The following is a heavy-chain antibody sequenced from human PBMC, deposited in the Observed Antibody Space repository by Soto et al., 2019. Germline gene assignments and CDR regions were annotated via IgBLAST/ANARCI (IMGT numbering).Heavy chain of an antibody. V-gene: IGHV4-4*02. Sequence: SETLSLTCAVSSGSISSSNWWSWVRQPPGKGLEWIGEIYHSGSTNYNPSLKSRVTISVDKSKNQFSLKLSSVTAADTAVYYCARLTAAPKQYWFDPWGQGTLVTVSS. CDR2: IYHSGST. D-gene: IGHD2-2*01. CDR3: ARLTAAPKQYWFDP. J-gene: IGHJ5*02. CDR1: SGSISSSNW.